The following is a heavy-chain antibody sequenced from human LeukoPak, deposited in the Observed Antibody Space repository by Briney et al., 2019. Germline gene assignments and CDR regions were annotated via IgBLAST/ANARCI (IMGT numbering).Heavy chain of an antibody. V-gene: IGHV3-48*03. CDR2: ISSSGSTI. D-gene: IGHD2/OR15-2a*01. CDR1: GFSFSSYE. CDR3: ASSTHYYYYYMDV. Sequence: GGSLRLSCAASGFSFSSYEMNWVRQAPGKGLEWVSYISSSGSTIYYADSVKGRFTISRDNAKNSLYLQMNSLRAEDTAVYYCASSTHYYYYYMDVWGKGTTVTISS. J-gene: IGHJ6*03.